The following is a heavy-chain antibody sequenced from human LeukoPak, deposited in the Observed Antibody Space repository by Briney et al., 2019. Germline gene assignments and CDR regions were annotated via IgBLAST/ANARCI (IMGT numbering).Heavy chain of an antibody. CDR3: TSNPPGIARDGAEYFQH. CDR2: ISSSSSHI. CDR1: GFTFSSDS. V-gene: IGHV3-21*01. D-gene: IGHD6-13*01. Sequence: GGYLRLSCAASGFTFSSDSMNWVRQAPGKGLEWVSSISSSSSHIYYADSVKGRFTISRDNAKNSLCLQMNSLRAEDTAVYYCTSNPPGIARDGAEYFQHWGQGTLVTVSS. J-gene: IGHJ1*01.